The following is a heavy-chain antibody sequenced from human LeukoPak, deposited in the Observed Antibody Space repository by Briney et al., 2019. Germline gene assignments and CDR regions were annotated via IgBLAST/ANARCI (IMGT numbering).Heavy chain of an antibody. CDR2: IRYDGSKK. D-gene: IGHD4-23*01. CDR1: GFTFSSYG. CDR3: AKDRYGGNNYFDY. Sequence: PGGSLRLSCAASGFTFSSYGMHWVRQAPGKGREGVAFIRYDGSKKYYADSVKGRFTISRDNSKNTLYLQMNSLRAEDTAVYYCAKDRYGGNNYFDYWGQGALVTVSS. J-gene: IGHJ4*02. V-gene: IGHV3-30*02.